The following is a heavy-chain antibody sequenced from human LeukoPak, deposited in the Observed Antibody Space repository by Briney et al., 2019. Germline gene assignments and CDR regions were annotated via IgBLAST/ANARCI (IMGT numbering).Heavy chain of an antibody. CDR2: VNSNSGGT. CDR1: GYTFTSYG. J-gene: IGHJ3*02. D-gene: IGHD6-13*01. V-gene: IGHV1-2*02. CDR3: ARPTRGYSSPYDAFDI. Sequence: ASVKVSCKASGYTFTSYGISWVRQAPGQGLEWMGWVNSNSGGTNYAQKFQGRVTMTRDTSISTAYMELSRLRSDDTAVYYCARPTRGYSSPYDAFDIWGQGTMVTVSS.